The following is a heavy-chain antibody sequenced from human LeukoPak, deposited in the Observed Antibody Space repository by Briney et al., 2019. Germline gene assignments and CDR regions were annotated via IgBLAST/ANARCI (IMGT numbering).Heavy chain of an antibody. CDR1: GFTFSNYD. J-gene: IGHJ4*02. Sequence: GGSLRLSCAASGFTFSNYDMHWVRQATGKGLEWVSGVDTAGDTYYPGSVKGRFTISRENAKNSLYLQMNSLRAGDTAVYYCARGDSLWFGKFSNWGQGTLVTVSS. CDR2: VDTAGDT. CDR3: ARGDSLWFGKFSN. D-gene: IGHD3-10*01. V-gene: IGHV3-13*01.